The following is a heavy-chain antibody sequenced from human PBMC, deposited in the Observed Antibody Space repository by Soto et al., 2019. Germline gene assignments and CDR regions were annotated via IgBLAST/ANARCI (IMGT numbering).Heavy chain of an antibody. D-gene: IGHD6-13*01. J-gene: IGHJ6*02. CDR1: GFTFSSYW. CDR2: IKQDGSEK. V-gene: IGHV3-7*03. Sequence: EVQLVESGGGLVQPGGSLRLSCAASGFTFSSYWMSWVRQAPGKGLEWVANIKQDGSEKYYVDSVKGRFTISRDNATHSRYLQLTGLRAEDPAVYFCEGDFSLQLVYYYYVMDVWGQGTTVSVSS. CDR3: EGDFSLQLVYYYYVMDV.